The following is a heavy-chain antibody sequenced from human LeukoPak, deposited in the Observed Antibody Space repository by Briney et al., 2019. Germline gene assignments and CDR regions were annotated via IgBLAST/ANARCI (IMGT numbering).Heavy chain of an antibody. D-gene: IGHD3-22*01. J-gene: IGHJ4*02. CDR3: ARGSPYYDSSGYYWDY. CDR2: IYYSGST. Sequence: SETLSLTCTVSGGSIGSGGYYWSWIRQPPGKGLEWIGSIYYSGSTYYNPSLKSRVTISVDTSKNQFSLKLSSVTAADTAVYYCARGSPYYDSSGYYWDYWGQGTLVTVSS. V-gene: IGHV4-39*01. CDR1: GGSIGSGGYY.